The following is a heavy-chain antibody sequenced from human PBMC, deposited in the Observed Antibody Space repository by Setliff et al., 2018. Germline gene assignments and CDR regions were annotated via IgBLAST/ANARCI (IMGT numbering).Heavy chain of an antibody. V-gene: IGHV3-20*04. J-gene: IGHJ4*02. CDR3: ARSALLDGGKVSGALFDY. D-gene: IGHD6-19*01. Sequence: PGESLKISCGASGFTFNTYWMGWVRQAPGKGPEWVANINQGGSTGSADSVKGRFTISRDNAKNSLYLQMNSLRAEDTALYYCARSALLDGGKVSGALFDYWGQGTLVTVSS. CDR1: GFTFNTYW. CDR2: INQGGST.